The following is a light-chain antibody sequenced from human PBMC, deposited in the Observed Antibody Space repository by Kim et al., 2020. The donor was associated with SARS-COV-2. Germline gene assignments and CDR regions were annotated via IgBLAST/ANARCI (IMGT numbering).Light chain of an antibody. CDR2: RAS. V-gene: IGKV1-5*03. CDR3: QQYNDNSPRT. Sequence: SVGDRGTITCRASQGISSWLAWYQQKPGKAPNLLIYRASSLESGVPSRFSGRGSGTEFTLTISSLQPDDFATYYCQQYNDNSPRTFGQGTKVDIK. J-gene: IGKJ1*01. CDR1: QGISSW.